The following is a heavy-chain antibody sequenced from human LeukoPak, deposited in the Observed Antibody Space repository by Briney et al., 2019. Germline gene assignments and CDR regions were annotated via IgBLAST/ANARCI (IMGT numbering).Heavy chain of an antibody. D-gene: IGHD2-2*01. CDR2: IYYSGST. CDR3: ARVLVVVPAAMREYYYYMDV. J-gene: IGHJ6*03. V-gene: IGHV4-59*01. Sequence: SETLSLTCTVSGGSISSYYWSWIRQPPGKGLEWIGYIYYSGSTNYNPSLKSRVTISVDTSRNQFSLKLISVTAADTAVYYCARVLVVVPAAMREYYYYMDVWGKGTTVTVS. CDR1: GGSISSYY.